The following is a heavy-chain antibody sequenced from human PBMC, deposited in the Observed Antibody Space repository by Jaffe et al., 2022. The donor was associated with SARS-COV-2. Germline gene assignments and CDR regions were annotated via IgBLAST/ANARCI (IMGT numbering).Heavy chain of an antibody. CDR3: ARGGPDLLWFGESFDY. Sequence: EVQLVESGGGLVKPGGSLRLSCAASGFTFSSYSMNWVRQAPGKGLEWVSSISSSSSYIYYADSVKGRFTISRDNAKNSLYLQMNSLRAEDTAVYYCARGGPDLLWFGESFDYWGQGTLVTVSS. V-gene: IGHV3-21*01. CDR1: GFTFSSYS. D-gene: IGHD3-10*01. J-gene: IGHJ4*02. CDR2: ISSSSSYI.